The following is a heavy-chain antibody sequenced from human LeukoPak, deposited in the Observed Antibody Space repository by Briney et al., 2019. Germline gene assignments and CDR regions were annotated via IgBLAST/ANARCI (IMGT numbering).Heavy chain of an antibody. CDR1: GCSISSYY. Sequence: SETLSLTCTVSGCSISSYYWSWIRQPPGKGLEWIGYIYYSGSTNYNPSLKSRVTISVDTSKNQLSLKLSSVTAADTAVYYCARHGRNYYDSRGYYDFDYWGQGTLVTVSS. V-gene: IGHV4-59*08. J-gene: IGHJ4*02. CDR2: IYYSGST. CDR3: ARHGRNYYDSRGYYDFDY. D-gene: IGHD3-22*01.